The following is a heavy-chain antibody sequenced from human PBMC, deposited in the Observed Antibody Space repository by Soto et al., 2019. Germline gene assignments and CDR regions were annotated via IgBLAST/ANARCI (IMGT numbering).Heavy chain of an antibody. CDR2: ISYDGSNK. D-gene: IGHD6-19*01. CDR3: AKEQGIAVAGTVYFQH. V-gene: IGHV3-30*18. CDR1: GFTFSSYG. J-gene: IGHJ1*01. Sequence: QVQLVESGGGVVQPGRSLRLSCAASGFTFSSYGMHWVRQAPGKGLEWVAVISYDGSNKYYADSVKGRFTISRDNSNNTLYLQMNSLRAEDTAGYYCAKEQGIAVAGTVYFQHWGQGTLVTVSS.